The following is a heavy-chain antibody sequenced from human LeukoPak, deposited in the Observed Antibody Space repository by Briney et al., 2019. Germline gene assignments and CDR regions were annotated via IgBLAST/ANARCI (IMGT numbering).Heavy chain of an antibody. D-gene: IGHD6-13*01. Sequence: GGSLRLSCAASGFTFSSYAMSWVRQAPGKGLEWVSAITGSADITYYADSVKGRFTISRDNSKNTLYLQMNSLRAEDTAVYYCARSLEAGYSSSWYWGYWGQGTLVTVSS. V-gene: IGHV3-23*01. CDR2: ITGSADIT. J-gene: IGHJ4*02. CDR3: ARSLEAGYSSSWYWGY. CDR1: GFTFSSYA.